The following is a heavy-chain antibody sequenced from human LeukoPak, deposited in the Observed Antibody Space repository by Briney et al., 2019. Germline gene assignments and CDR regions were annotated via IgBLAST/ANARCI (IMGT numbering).Heavy chain of an antibody. V-gene: IGHV4-61*02. Sequence: PSETLSLTCTVSGGSISSGTYYWSWIRQPAGKGLEWIGRIYTSGSTNYNPSLKSRVTISVDTSKNQFSLKLSSVTAADTAVYYCARGRPRGIGYYFDSWGQGTLVTVSS. CDR1: GGSISSGTYY. D-gene: IGHD3-10*01. CDR3: ARGRPRGIGYYFDS. CDR2: IYTSGST. J-gene: IGHJ4*02.